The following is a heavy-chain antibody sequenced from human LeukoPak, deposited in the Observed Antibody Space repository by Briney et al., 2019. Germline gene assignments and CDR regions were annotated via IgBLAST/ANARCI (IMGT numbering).Heavy chain of an antibody. Sequence: ASVKVSCKASGYNFNTYGIRWVRPAPGQGLEWMGWITVYNGDTNYAQNLQSRVTMTTDTSPSTRYMELRTLRADDTAVYYCARGYDYGEYVRDVEYRGEGTLVTVSS. CDR1: GYNFNTYG. D-gene: IGHD4-17*01. CDR2: ITVYNGDT. V-gene: IGHV1-18*04. J-gene: IGHJ4*02. CDR3: ARGYDYGEYVRDVEY.